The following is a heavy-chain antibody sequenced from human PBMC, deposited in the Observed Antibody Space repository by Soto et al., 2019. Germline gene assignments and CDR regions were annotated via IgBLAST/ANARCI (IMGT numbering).Heavy chain of an antibody. Sequence: SETLSLTCTVSGGSISSSSYYWVWIRQPPGKGLEWIGSIYYSGSTYYNPSLKSRVTISVDTSKNQFSLKLSSVTAADTAVYYCARRPPDDYVWGSYRDYYYYGMDVWGQGTTVTVSS. CDR1: GGSISSSSYY. J-gene: IGHJ6*02. CDR2: IYYSGST. CDR3: ARRPPDDYVWGSYRDYYYYGMDV. V-gene: IGHV4-39*01. D-gene: IGHD3-16*02.